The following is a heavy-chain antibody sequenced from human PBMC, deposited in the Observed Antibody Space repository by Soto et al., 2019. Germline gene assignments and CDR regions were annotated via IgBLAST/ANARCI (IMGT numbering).Heavy chain of an antibody. V-gene: IGHV3-43*01. D-gene: IGHD2-15*01. CDR2: ISWDGGST. CDR1: GFTFDDYT. J-gene: IGHJ4*02. Sequence: EVQLVESGGVVVQPGGSLRLSCAASGFTFDDYTMHWVRQAPGKGLEWVSLISWDGGSTYYADSVKGRFTISRDNSKNXXYLQMNSLRTEDTALYYCAKGDCSGGSCYSIPFDYWGQGTLVTVSS. CDR3: AKGDCSGGSCYSIPFDY.